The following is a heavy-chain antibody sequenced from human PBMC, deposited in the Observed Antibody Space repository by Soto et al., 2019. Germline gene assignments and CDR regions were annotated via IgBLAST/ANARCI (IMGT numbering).Heavy chain of an antibody. V-gene: IGHV4-34*01. J-gene: IGHJ4*02. Sequence: SETLSLTCAVYGGSFRGYYWSWIRQPPGRGLEWIGEINHSGSTNYNPSLKSRVTISVDTSKNQFSLKLSSVTAADAAVYYCARVRGYSYGKAFGYWGQGTLVTVSS. CDR3: ARVRGYSYGKAFGY. D-gene: IGHD5-18*01. CDR2: INHSGST. CDR1: GGSFRGYY.